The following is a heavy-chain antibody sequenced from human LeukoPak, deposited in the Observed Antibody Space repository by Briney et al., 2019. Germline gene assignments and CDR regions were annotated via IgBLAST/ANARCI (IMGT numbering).Heavy chain of an antibody. D-gene: IGHD1-1*01. Sequence: GGSLRLSCVASGFTFSSYGMHWVRQAPGKGLEWVAVISYDGSNKNYTDSVKGRFTISRDDSKNTLYLQMNSLRTEDTAVYYCARDLGRYAYWGQGTLVTVSS. CDR1: GFTFSSYG. V-gene: IGHV3-30*03. J-gene: IGHJ4*02. CDR3: ARDLGRYAY. CDR2: ISYDGSNK.